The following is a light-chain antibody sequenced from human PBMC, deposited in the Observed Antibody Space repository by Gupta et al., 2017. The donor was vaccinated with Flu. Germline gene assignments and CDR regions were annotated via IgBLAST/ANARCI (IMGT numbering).Light chain of an antibody. CDR2: GAY. CDR3: QQYGVSVYT. CDR1: QTVNNNL. J-gene: IGKJ2*01. V-gene: IGKV3-20*01. Sequence: GKLCWETGERANIEGRASQTVNNNLVNWYKQKAGQAPRLLIYGAYSRATGIPDRLSGSGSGTDFTITISRLDTEEFAVYYCQQYGVSVYTFGQGTKLEIK.